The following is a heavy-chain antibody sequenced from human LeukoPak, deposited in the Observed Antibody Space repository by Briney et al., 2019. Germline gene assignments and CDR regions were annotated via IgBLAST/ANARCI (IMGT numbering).Heavy chain of an antibody. CDR1: GASISSYY. CDR2: IDYSGNI. V-gene: IGHV4-59*08. Sequence: SETLSLTCTVSGASISSYYWRWIRQPPGKGREWSGYIDYSGNINYNPSLKSRVTISVDPSKTQFSLRLSSVTAAATAVYSCARGLTGYSTGWYADYWGQGTLVTVSS. D-gene: IGHD6-19*01. J-gene: IGHJ4*02. CDR3: ARGLTGYSTGWYADY.